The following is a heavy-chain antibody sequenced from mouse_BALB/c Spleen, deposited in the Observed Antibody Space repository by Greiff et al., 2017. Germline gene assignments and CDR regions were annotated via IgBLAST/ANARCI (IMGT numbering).Heavy chain of an antibody. CDR3: ASRRLPPYAMDY. Sequence: DVQLQESGPGLVKPSQSLSLTCTVTGYSITSDYAWNWIRQFPGNKLEWMGYISYSGSTSYNPSLKSRISITRDTSKNQFFLQLNSVTTEDTATYYCASRRLPPYAMDYWGQGTSVTVSS. V-gene: IGHV3-2*02. J-gene: IGHJ4*01. D-gene: IGHD2-2*01. CDR1: GYSITSDYA. CDR2: ISYSGST.